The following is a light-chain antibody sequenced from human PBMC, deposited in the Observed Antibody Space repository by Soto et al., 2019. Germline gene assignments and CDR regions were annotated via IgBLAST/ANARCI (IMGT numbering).Light chain of an antibody. Sequence: DIVMTQSPDSLAVSLGERATINCKSSQSVLYSSNNKTYLAWYQQKPRHPPKLLIYWASTREAGDPDRFGVSESGTDFTLTICGLQAEDGAVYYCQQDYSTPLTFGGGTKVESK. J-gene: IGKJ4*01. V-gene: IGKV4-1*01. CDR2: WAS. CDR1: QSVLYSSNNKTY. CDR3: QQDYSTPLT.